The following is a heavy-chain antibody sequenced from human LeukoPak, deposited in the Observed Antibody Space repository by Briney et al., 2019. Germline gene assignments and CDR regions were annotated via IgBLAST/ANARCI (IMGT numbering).Heavy chain of an antibody. J-gene: IGHJ4*02. D-gene: IGHD5-24*01. CDR3: AKDSSLRGYNYGHNDY. Sequence: ASVKVSCKASGGTFSSYAISWVRQAPGQGLEWMGGIIPIFGTANYAQKFQGRVTITADESTSTAYMELSSLRAEDTALYYCAKDSSLRGYNYGHNDYWGQGTLVTVSS. CDR1: GGTFSSYA. V-gene: IGHV1-69*01. CDR2: IIPIFGTA.